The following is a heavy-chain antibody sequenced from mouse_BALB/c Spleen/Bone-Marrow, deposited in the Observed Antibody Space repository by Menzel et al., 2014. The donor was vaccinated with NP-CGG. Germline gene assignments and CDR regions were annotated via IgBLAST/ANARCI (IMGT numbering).Heavy chain of an antibody. J-gene: IGHJ2*01. Sequence: EVKLVESGGGLVQPGGSRKLSCAASGFTFSSFGMHWVRQAPEKGLEWVAYISSGSSTIYHADTVKGRFTISRDNPKNTLFLQMTSLRSEDTAMYYCARMYFDYWGQGTTLTVSS. CDR1: GFTFSSFG. V-gene: IGHV5-17*02. CDR3: ARMYFDY. CDR2: ISSGSSTI.